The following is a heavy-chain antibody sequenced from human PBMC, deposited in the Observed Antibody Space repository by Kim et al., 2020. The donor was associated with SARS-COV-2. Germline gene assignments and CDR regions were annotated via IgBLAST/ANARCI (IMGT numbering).Heavy chain of an antibody. D-gene: IGHD5-12*01. Sequence: ASVKVSCKASGYTFTSYGISWVRQAPGQGLEWMGWISAYNGNTNYAQKLQGRVTMTTDTSTSTAYMELRSLRSDDTAVYYCASNSGYDSTLYPIDYWCQGTLDTVSS. J-gene: IGHJ4*02. CDR3: ASNSGYDSTLYPIDY. V-gene: IGHV1-18*04. CDR1: GYTFTSYG. CDR2: ISAYNGNT.